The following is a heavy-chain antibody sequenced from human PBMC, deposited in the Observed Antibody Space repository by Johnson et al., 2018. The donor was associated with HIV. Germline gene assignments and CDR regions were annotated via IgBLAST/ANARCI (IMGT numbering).Heavy chain of an antibody. CDR2: INSDGSDT. D-gene: IGHD6-13*01. V-gene: IGHV3-74*01. Sequence: VQLVESGGGVVQPGKSLTLSCVGSGLSFSSYWMHWVRQVPRKGLVWVSRINSDGSDTIYVDSVKGRVTISRDNAKNSLVLQMNSLRVEDTAVYYCARDEGPYSSSWTHAFDIWGQGTMVTVSS. CDR1: GLSFSSYW. CDR3: ARDEGPYSSSWTHAFDI. J-gene: IGHJ3*02.